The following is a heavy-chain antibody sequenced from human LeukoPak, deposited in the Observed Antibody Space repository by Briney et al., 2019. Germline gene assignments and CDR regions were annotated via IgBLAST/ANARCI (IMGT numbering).Heavy chain of an antibody. V-gene: IGHV4-4*07. CDR2: IYTSGST. CDR3: ARDRGYYDSSGYSIDYYYYYGMDV. J-gene: IGHJ6*02. CDR1: GGFISSYY. D-gene: IGHD3-22*01. Sequence: SETLSLTCTVSGGFISSYYWSWIRQPAGKGLEWIGRIYTSGSTNYNPSLKSRVTMSVDTSKNQFSLKLSSVTAADTAVYYCARDRGYYDSSGYSIDYYYYYGMDVWGQGTTVTVSS.